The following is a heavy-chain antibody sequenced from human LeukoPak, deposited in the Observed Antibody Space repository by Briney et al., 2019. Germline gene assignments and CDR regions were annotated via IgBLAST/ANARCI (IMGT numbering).Heavy chain of an antibody. CDR2: IYSGGST. CDR1: GFTVSSNY. J-gene: IGHJ6*02. V-gene: IGHV3-66*01. CDR3: AIRADYYDSSGYYNYYYYGMDV. Sequence: GGSPRLSCAASGFTVSSNYMSWVRQAPGKGLGWVSVIYSGGSTYYADSVKGRFTISRDNSKNTLYLQMNSLRAEDTAVYYCAIRADYYDSSGYYNYYYYGMDVWGQGTTVTVSS. D-gene: IGHD3-22*01.